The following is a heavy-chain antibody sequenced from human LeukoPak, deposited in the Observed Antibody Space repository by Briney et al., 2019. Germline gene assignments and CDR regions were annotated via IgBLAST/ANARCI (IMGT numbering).Heavy chain of an antibody. D-gene: IGHD6-13*01. CDR1: GFTFSDYD. J-gene: IGHJ4*02. V-gene: IGHV3-49*04. CDR2: IRSKPYGGTT. Sequence: PGRSPRLSCTASGFTFSDYDMSWVRQAPGKGLEWVGFIRSKPYGGTTEYAASVKGRFTISRDDSNSIAYLQMNSLKTEDTALYYCSRNEQLVLNVWGQGTLVTVSS. CDR3: SRNEQLVLNV.